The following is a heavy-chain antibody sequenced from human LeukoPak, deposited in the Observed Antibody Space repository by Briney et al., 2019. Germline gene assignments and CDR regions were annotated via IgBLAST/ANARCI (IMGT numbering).Heavy chain of an antibody. CDR2: IYSGGST. V-gene: IGHV3-66*01. D-gene: IGHD3-3*01. CDR1: GFTVSSNY. CDR3: ARGTAYYDFWSGYFDY. Sequence: PGGSLRLSCAASGFTVSSNYMSWVRQAPGKGREWVSVIYSGGSTYYADSVKGRFTISRDNSKNTLYLQMNSLRAEDTAVYYCARGTAYYDFWSGYFDYWGQGTLVTVSS. J-gene: IGHJ4*02.